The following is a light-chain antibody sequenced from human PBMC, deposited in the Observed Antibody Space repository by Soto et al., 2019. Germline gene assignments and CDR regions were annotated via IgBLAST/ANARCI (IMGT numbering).Light chain of an antibody. Sequence: EIVMTQSPATLSVSPGERATLSCRASQSVSSNLAWYQQKPGQAPRLLIYDASNRATGIPDRFSGSGSGTDFTLTISRLEPEDFAVYYCQQYDSSPITCGQGKRLEIK. J-gene: IGKJ5*01. V-gene: IGKV3-20*01. CDR3: QQYDSSPIT. CDR1: QSVSSN. CDR2: DAS.